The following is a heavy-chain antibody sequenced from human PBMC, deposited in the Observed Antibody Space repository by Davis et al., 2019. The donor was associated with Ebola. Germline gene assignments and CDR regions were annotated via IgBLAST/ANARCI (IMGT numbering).Heavy chain of an antibody. CDR3: ARTLSSGYRDRFDI. CDR2: IYPGDSDT. J-gene: IGHJ3*02. D-gene: IGHD3-22*01. CDR1: GYRFNSYW. V-gene: IGHV5-51*01. Sequence: GGSLRLSCKGSGYRFNSYWIGWVRQMPGKGLEWMGIIYPGDSDTRYSPTFQGQVTISADKSISTAYLQWSSLKASDTAMYYCARTLSSGYRDRFDIWGQGTMVTVSS.